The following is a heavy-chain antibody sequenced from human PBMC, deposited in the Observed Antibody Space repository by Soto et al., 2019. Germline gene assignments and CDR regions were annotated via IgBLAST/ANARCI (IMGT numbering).Heavy chain of an antibody. CDR1: GFSLNDARVG. Sequence: GPTLVNPTETLTLTCTVSGFSLNDARVGVSWIRQPPGRALEWLAHIFSNDEKSYSTSLYNRLTISKDTSKSQVVLTMTNMGPVDTATYFCARIQDYVWGSYPYDVWGQGSLVTVSS. D-gene: IGHD3-16*02. CDR2: IFSNDEK. J-gene: IGHJ4*02. CDR3: ARIQDYVWGSYPYDV. V-gene: IGHV2-26*01.